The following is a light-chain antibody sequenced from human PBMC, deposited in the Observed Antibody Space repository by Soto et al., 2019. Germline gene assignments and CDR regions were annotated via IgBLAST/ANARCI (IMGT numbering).Light chain of an antibody. CDR2: DAS. J-gene: IGKJ5*01. CDR1: QSVSSY. V-gene: IGKV3-11*01. CDR3: QQRSNWPT. Sequence: EVVLRQSPATLSLSPRQRATLSCRASQSVSSYLAWYQQKPGQAPRLLIYDASTRATGIPARFSGSGSGTDFTLTISSLEPEDFAVYYCQQRSNWPTFGQGTRLEIK.